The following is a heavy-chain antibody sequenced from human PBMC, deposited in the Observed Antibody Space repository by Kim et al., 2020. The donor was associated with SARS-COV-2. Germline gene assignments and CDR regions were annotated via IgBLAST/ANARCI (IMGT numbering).Heavy chain of an antibody. Sequence: SETLSLTCTVSGGSISSYYWSWIRQPAGKGLEWIGRIYTSGSTNYNPSLNSRVTMSVDTSKNQFSLKLSSVTAADTAVYYCARAFYYYDSSGYYRPYFDYWGQGTLVTVSS. CDR2: IYTSGST. D-gene: IGHD3-22*01. CDR3: ARAFYYYDSSGYYRPYFDY. V-gene: IGHV4-4*07. J-gene: IGHJ4*02. CDR1: GGSISSYY.